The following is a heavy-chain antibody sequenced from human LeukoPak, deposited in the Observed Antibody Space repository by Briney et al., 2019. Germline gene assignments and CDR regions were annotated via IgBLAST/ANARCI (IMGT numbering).Heavy chain of an antibody. CDR1: GYTFTVYY. V-gene: IGHV1-2*06. CDR2: INPNSGGT. D-gene: IGHD2-8*01. J-gene: IGHJ4*02. Sequence: ASVKVSCKASGYTFTVYYMHWVRQAPGQGLEWMGRINPNSGGTNYAQKFQGRVTMTRDTSISTAYMELSRLRSDDTAVYYCATLDPAECTNGVCYTFDYWGQGTLVTVSS. CDR3: ATLDPAECTNGVCYTFDY.